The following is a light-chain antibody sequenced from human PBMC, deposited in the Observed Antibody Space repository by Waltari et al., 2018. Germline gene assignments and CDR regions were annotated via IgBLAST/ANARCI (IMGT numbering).Light chain of an antibody. Sequence: QSALTQPASVSGSPGQSITISCTGASNDLGGYNHVSWYQQHPGKVPKLIIYDVSDRPSGVSNRFSGSMSGDTASLTISWLQAEDEADYYCSSYTTTSTPSVFGGGTRLTVL. J-gene: IGLJ3*02. CDR3: SSYTTTSTPSV. V-gene: IGLV2-14*03. CDR1: SNDLGGYNH. CDR2: DVS.